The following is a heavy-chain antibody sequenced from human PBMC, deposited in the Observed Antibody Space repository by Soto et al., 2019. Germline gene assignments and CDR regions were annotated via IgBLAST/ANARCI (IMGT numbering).Heavy chain of an antibody. CDR3: ARKLELRGSYYYYYDMDV. J-gene: IGHJ6*02. V-gene: IGHV1-2*02. CDR2: INPNSGGT. Sequence: ASVKVSCKASGYTFTDYYRHWVRQAPGQGLEWMGWINPNSGGTNYAQKFQGRVTMTRDTSISTAYMELSRLRSHDTAVYYCARKLELRGSYYYYYDMDVFGQRTTVTVCS. CDR1: GYTFTDYY. D-gene: IGHD1-7*01.